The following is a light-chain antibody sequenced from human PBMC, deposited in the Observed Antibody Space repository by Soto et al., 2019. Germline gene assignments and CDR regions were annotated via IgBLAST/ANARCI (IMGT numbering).Light chain of an antibody. CDR2: GAS. V-gene: IGKV3-15*01. CDR3: QKYNQCPLT. Sequence: EIVMTQSPGTLSVSPGERATLSCRASESVNRDLGWYQQEPGHAPRLLIYGASTRATGIPDRFSGSGSGTGFTFTLSSLQSEDFVVYFCQKYNQCPLTFGGGTKV. J-gene: IGKJ4*01. CDR1: ESVNRD.